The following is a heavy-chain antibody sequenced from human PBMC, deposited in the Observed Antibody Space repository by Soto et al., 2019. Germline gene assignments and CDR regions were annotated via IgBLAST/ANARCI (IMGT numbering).Heavy chain of an antibody. D-gene: IGHD1-26*01. CDR1: GGSFSGYI. J-gene: IGHJ4*02. Sequence: QVQLQQSGAGLLKPSETLSLTCDVYGGSFSGYIWTWIRQTPGKGLQWMGQINHSGSANYNSSLKSRATISVHTSNIQCALELSSVTAAHTAVYYCARGLITGSQYSGGWYYFDSWGQGTQVTVSS. V-gene: IGHV4-34*01. CDR2: INHSGSA. CDR3: ARGLITGSQYSGGWYYFDS.